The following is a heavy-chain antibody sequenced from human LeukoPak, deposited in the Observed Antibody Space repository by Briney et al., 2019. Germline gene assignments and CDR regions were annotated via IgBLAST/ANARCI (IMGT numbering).Heavy chain of an antibody. CDR1: GFTFSSYA. CDR3: ATGPDYFYFDY. CDR2: FDPEDGET. J-gene: IGHJ4*02. Sequence: GGSLRLSCAASGFTFSSYAMHWVRQAPGKGLEWMGGFDPEDGETIYAQKFQGRVTMTEDTSTDTAYMELSSLRSEDTAVYYCATGPDYFYFDYWGQGTLVTVSS. V-gene: IGHV1-24*01. D-gene: IGHD2/OR15-2a*01.